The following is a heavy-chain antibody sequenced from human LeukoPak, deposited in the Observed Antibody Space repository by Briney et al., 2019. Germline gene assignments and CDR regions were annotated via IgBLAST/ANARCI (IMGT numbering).Heavy chain of an antibody. V-gene: IGHV3-23*01. CDR1: GFTFSSYA. J-gene: IGHJ4*02. D-gene: IGHD3-22*01. Sequence: GGSLRLSCAASGFTFSSYAMSWVRQAPGKGLEWVSAISGSSGRTSCADSVKGRFTISRDNSKNTLYLQMNSLRAEDTALYYCAKAWDPYYYDSSGYYTLDYWGQGTLVTVSS. CDR3: AKAWDPYYYDSSGYYTLDY. CDR2: ISGSSGRT.